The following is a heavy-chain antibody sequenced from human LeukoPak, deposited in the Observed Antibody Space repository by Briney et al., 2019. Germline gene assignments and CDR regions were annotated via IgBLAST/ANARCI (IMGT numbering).Heavy chain of an antibody. CDR1: GYTFTSYA. V-gene: IGHV1-3*01. J-gene: IGHJ4*02. Sequence: APVKVSCKASGYTFTSYAMHWVRQAPGQRLEWMGWINAGNGNTKYSQKFQGRVTITRDTSASTAYMELSSLRSEDTAVYYCARPLGAYYDYVWGSYPKEDYFDYWGQGTLVTVSS. CDR3: ARPLGAYYDYVWGSYPKEDYFDY. CDR2: INAGNGNT. D-gene: IGHD3-16*02.